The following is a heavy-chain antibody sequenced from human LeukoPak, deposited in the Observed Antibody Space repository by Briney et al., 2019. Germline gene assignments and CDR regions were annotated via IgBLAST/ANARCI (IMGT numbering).Heavy chain of an antibody. D-gene: IGHD3-10*01. V-gene: IGHV3-11*01. CDR3: ARDRYGSGSVDY. Sequence: GGSLRLSCAASGFTFSDYYMNWIRQAPGKGLEWVSYISSSGRTIYYADSVKGRFTISRDNAKNSVYLQMNSLRAEDTAVYYCARDRYGSGSVDYWGQGTLVTVSS. CDR1: GFTFSDYY. J-gene: IGHJ4*02. CDR2: ISSSGRTI.